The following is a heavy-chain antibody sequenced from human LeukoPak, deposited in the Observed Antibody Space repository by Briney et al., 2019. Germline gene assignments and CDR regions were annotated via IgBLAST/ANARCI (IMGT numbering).Heavy chain of an antibody. CDR3: ARGDDTGRYMGDDAFDI. V-gene: IGHV1-69*06. CDR1: GYTFTSYG. Sequence: GASVKVSCKASGYTFTSYGISWVRQAPGQGLEWMGGIIPMSDTANYPQKFRGRLTITADIPTRTVYMELSSLRSEDTAVYYCARGDDTGRYMGDDAFDIWGQGTMVTVSS. J-gene: IGHJ3*02. D-gene: IGHD1-26*01. CDR2: IIPMSDTA.